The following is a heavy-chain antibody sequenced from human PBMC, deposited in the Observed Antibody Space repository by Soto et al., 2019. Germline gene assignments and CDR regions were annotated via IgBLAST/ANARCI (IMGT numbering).Heavy chain of an antibody. Sequence: SVKVSCKASGGTFSRYAISWVRQAPGQGLEWMGGIIPIFGTANYAQKFQGRVTITADDSTSTAYMELSSLRFEDTAVYYCARAIVGPTTTGWLDPWGQGTLVTVSS. D-gene: IGHD1-26*01. J-gene: IGHJ5*02. CDR1: GGTFSRYA. CDR2: IIPIFGTA. V-gene: IGHV1-69*13. CDR3: ARAIVGPTTTGWLDP.